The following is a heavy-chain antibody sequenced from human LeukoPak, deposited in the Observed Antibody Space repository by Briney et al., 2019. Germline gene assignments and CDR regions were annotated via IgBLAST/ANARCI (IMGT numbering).Heavy chain of an antibody. V-gene: IGHV3-73*01. CDR2: IRDKGYGHAT. J-gene: IGHJ5*02. CDR3: TTPNEGNWFDP. Sequence: GGSLRLSCAASGFTFSDSAIHWVRQASGKGLEWVGRIRDKGYGHATAYAASVKGRFTLSRDDSKNTAYLQMNSLKTEDTALYYCTTPNEGNWFDPWGQGNLVTVSS. CDR1: GFTFSDSA. D-gene: IGHD2-8*01.